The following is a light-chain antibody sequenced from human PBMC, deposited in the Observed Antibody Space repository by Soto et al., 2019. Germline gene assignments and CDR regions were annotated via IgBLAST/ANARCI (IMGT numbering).Light chain of an antibody. V-gene: IGKV3-20*01. CDR2: GAS. Sequence: IVLTQSLVTLSLSPGGRATLSCRASQSVSSSYLAWYQQKRGQAPRLLIHGASNRATGIPDRFSGSGSGTDFTLTITRLEPEDFAVYYCQQYGGSPRTFGQGTKVDIK. CDR1: QSVSSSY. CDR3: QQYGGSPRT. J-gene: IGKJ1*01.